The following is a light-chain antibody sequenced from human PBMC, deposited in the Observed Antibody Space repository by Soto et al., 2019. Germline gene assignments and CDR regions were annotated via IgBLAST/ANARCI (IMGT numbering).Light chain of an antibody. J-gene: IGLJ2*01. CDR3: SSSTSSSTVV. CDR1: SSDVGGYNY. Sequence: QSVLTQPASVSGSPGQSITLSCTGTSSDVGGYNYVSWYQQHPGKAPKLMIYEVSNRPSGVSNRFSGSKSGNTASLTISGLQAEDEADYYCSSSTSSSTVVFGGGTKVTVL. CDR2: EVS. V-gene: IGLV2-14*01.